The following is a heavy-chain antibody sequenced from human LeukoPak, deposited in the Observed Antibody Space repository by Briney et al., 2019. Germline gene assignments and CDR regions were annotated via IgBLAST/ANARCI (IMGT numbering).Heavy chain of an antibody. J-gene: IGHJ4*02. CDR1: GFTFDDYA. V-gene: IGHV3-23*01. CDR2: ISATGGST. CDR3: AKRSDSSGSYYFDY. Sequence: GGSLGLSCAASGFTFDDYAMHWVRQAPGKGLEWVSAISATGGSTYYADSVKGRFTISRDNSKNTLYLQMNSLRAEDTAVYYCAKRSDSSGSYYFDYWGPGTLVTVSS. D-gene: IGHD3-22*01.